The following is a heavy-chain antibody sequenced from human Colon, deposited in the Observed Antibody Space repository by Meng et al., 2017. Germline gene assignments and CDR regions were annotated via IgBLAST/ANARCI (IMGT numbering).Heavy chain of an antibody. CDR2: IYHSGST. V-gene: IGHV4-4*02. Sequence: QVRLQESGPGPVKPSGTLSLTCAVSGGSISGLKWWSWFRQPPGKGLEWIGEIYHSGSTNYNPSLRSRVTMSVDNSKNQFSLKLTSVTAADTAVYFCARGGYHDSDSTVDYWGQGTLVTVSS. J-gene: IGHJ4*02. CDR3: ARGGYHDSDSTVDY. CDR1: GGSISGLKW. D-gene: IGHD5-12*01.